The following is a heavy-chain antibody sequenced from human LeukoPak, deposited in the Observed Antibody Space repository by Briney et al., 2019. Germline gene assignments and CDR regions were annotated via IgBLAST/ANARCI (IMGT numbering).Heavy chain of an antibody. CDR3: VKPGLAYCGGDCYYDY. CDR2: IWYDGSKK. CDR1: GFTFSSYG. Sequence: PGRSLRLSCAASGFTFSSYGMHWVRQAPGKGLEWVAVIWYDGSKKNYADSVKGRFTVSRDNSKNTLYLQMNSLRAEDTAVYYCVKPGLAYCGGDCYYDYWGQGTLVTVSS. V-gene: IGHV3-33*06. D-gene: IGHD2-21*02. J-gene: IGHJ4*02.